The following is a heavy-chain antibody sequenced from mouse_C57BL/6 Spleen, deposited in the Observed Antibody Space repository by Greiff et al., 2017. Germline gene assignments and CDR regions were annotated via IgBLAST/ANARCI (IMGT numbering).Heavy chain of an antibody. CDR3: ARNYYALPYYCDY. CDR1: GYTFTDYN. D-gene: IGHD1-1*01. Sequence: VQLQQSGPELVKPGASVKIPCKASGYTFTDYNMDWVKQSHGKSLEWIGDINPNNGGTIYNQKFKGKATLTVDKSSSTAYMELRSLTSEYTAVYYCARNYYALPYYCDYWGQGTTLTVSS. CDR2: INPNNGGT. J-gene: IGHJ2*01. V-gene: IGHV1-18*01.